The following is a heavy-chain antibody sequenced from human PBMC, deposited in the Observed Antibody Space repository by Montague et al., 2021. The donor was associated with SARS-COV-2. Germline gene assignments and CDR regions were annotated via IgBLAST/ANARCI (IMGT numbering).Heavy chain of an antibody. D-gene: IGHD1-14*01. CDR3: ARGTMTADAFDI. V-gene: IGHV4-59*02. Sequence: SETLSLTCTASGASVGSSDWGWIRQSPGKGLEWIGYFYSVGSTDYNPSLKSRATISRDTSKNQFSLKVRSVTAADTAVYYCARGTMTADAFDIWGQGTMVTVSS. CDR2: FYSVGST. J-gene: IGHJ3*02. CDR1: GASVGSSD.